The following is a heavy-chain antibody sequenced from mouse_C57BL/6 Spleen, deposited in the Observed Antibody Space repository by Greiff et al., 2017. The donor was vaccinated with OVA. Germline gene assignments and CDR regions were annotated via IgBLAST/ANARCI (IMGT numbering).Heavy chain of an antibody. J-gene: IGHJ3*01. D-gene: IGHD4-1*01. CDR2: IRNKANNHAT. V-gene: IGHV6-6*01. CDR3: TRLTGTFWFAY. Sequence: EVMLVEFGGGLVQPGGSMKLSCAASGFTFSDAWMDWVRQSPEKGLEWVAEIRNKANNHATYYAESVKGRFTISRDDSKSSVYLQMNSLRAEDTGIYYCTRLTGTFWFAYWGQGTLVTVSA. CDR1: GFTFSDAW.